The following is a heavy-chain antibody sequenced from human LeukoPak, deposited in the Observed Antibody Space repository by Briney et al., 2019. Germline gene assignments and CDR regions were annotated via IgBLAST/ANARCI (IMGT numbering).Heavy chain of an antibody. J-gene: IGHJ4*02. D-gene: IGHD1-26*01. Sequence: GGSLRLSCAASGFTFSSYGMHWVRQAPGKGLEWVAFIRYDGSNKYYADSVKGRFTISRDNSNNTLYLQMNSLRAEDTAVYYCAKDVRSGSYFDYWGQGTLVTVSS. CDR3: AKDVRSGSYFDY. CDR2: IRYDGSNK. V-gene: IGHV3-30*02. CDR1: GFTFSSYG.